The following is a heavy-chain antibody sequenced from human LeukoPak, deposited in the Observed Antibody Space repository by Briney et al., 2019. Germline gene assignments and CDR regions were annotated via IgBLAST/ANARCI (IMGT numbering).Heavy chain of an antibody. Sequence: PGGSLRLSCSASGFTFGTYTMHWIRQAPGKGLEYVSAISSNGGSTYYADSVKGRFTISRDNSKNTLYLQMSSLRPEDTAVYYCVKGIVVVTARAFDYWGQGTLVTVSS. CDR2: ISSNGGST. CDR1: GFTFGTYT. J-gene: IGHJ4*02. CDR3: VKGIVVVTARAFDY. D-gene: IGHD2-21*02. V-gene: IGHV3-64D*06.